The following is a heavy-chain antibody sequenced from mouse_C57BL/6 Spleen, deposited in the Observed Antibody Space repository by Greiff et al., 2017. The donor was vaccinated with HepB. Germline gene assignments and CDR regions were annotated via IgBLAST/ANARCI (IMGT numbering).Heavy chain of an antibody. Sequence: VQLQQPGAELVKPGASVKLSCKASGYTFTSYWMHWVKQRPGQGLEWIGMIHPNSGSTNYNEKFKSKATLTVDKSSSTAYMQLSSLTSEDSAVYYCARRGYYGSSQGYYFDYWGQGTTLTVSS. CDR1: GYTFTSYW. CDR3: ARRGYYGSSQGYYFDY. V-gene: IGHV1-64*01. J-gene: IGHJ2*01. CDR2: IHPNSGST. D-gene: IGHD1-1*01.